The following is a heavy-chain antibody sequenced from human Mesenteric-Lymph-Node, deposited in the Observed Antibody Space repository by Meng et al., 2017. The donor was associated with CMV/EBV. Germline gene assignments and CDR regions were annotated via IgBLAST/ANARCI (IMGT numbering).Heavy chain of an antibody. CDR1: GVSVRSGSYY. D-gene: IGHD1-26*01. Sequence: SETLSLTCTVSGVSVRSGSYYWTWLRQTPGKGLDWIGYIFYSGTSNYNPSLKGRVTISLDTSRNQFSLRLSSATAADTAVYYCARDLLFTGQFDPWGQGTLVTVSS. J-gene: IGHJ5*02. CDR2: IFYSGTS. V-gene: IGHV4-61*01. CDR3: ARDLLFTGQFDP.